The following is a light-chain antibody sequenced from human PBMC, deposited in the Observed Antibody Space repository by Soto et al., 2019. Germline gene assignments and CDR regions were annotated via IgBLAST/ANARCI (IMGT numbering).Light chain of an antibody. CDR3: QQSYSTLALT. CDR2: AAS. V-gene: IGKV1-39*01. J-gene: IGKJ4*01. Sequence: DIQMTQSPSSLSASVGDRVTITCRASQSISSYLNWYQQKPGKAPKLLIYAASSLQSGVPSRFSGSGSGTVFTLTISSLQPEDFATYYCQQSYSTLALTFGGGTKVEIK. CDR1: QSISSY.